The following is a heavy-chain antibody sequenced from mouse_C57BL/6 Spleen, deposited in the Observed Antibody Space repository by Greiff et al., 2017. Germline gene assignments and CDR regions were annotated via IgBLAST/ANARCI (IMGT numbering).Heavy chain of an antibody. CDR1: GFTFSDYY. CDR3: ARQNDDYGALDY. V-gene: IGHV5-12*01. J-gene: IGHJ4*01. D-gene: IGHD2-13*01. Sequence: DVKLVEPGAGLVQPGGSLKLSCAASGFTFSDYYMYWVRQTPGQSLEWVAYISTGGGSTYYTDTVKGRFTISRDKAKNTPYLQISRLKSEDTAMYYCARQNDDYGALDYWGQGTSVTVSA. CDR2: ISTGGGST.